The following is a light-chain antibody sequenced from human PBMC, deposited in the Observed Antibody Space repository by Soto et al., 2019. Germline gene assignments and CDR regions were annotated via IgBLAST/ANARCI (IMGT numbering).Light chain of an antibody. CDR3: QQYNKWPPLA. V-gene: IGKV3-15*01. CDR1: QGVSSN. Sequence: EIVMTQSPATLSGSPGERATLSCRASQGVSSNLAWYQQKPDQAPRLLISGASTMTTGIPARFSGSGTGTERSLTISSLQSEDVAVYYCQQYNKWPPLAFGGGTKVEIK. J-gene: IGKJ4*01. CDR2: GAS.